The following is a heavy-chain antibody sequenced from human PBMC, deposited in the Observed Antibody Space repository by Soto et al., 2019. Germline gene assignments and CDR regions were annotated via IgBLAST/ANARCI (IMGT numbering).Heavy chain of an antibody. D-gene: IGHD3-9*01. J-gene: IGHJ4*02. V-gene: IGHV4-34*01. Sequence: SETLSLTCAVYGGSFSGYYWSWIRQPPGKGLEWIGEINHSGSTNYNPSLKSRVTISVDTSKNQFSLKLSSVTAADTAVYYCARGAILTGSHQSIFYFDYWGQGTLVTVSS. CDR2: INHSGST. CDR3: ARGAILTGSHQSIFYFDY. CDR1: GGSFSGYY.